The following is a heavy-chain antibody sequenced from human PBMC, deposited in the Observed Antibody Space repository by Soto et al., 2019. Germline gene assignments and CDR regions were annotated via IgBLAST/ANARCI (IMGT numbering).Heavy chain of an antibody. J-gene: IGHJ4*02. D-gene: IGHD6-13*01. CDR3: ARDPVGIAAAGTFDY. CDR2: ISSSSSYI. Sequence: EVQLVESGGGLVKPGGSLRLSCAASGFTFSSYSMNWVRQAPGKGLEWVSSISSSSSYIYYADSVKGRFTISRDNAKNSLYLQMNSLRAEDTAVYYCARDPVGIAAAGTFDYWGQGTLVTVSS. V-gene: IGHV3-21*01. CDR1: GFTFSSYS.